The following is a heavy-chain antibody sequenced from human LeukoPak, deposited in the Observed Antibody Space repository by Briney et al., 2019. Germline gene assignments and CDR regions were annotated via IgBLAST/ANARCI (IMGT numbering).Heavy chain of an antibody. CDR3: AKGWIFGVLVDV. V-gene: IGHV3-23*01. CDR1: GFSFSNYG. D-gene: IGHD3-3*01. CDR2: VSGGGGDNT. J-gene: IGHJ6*04. Sequence: GGSLRLACAASGFSFSNYGMSWVRQAPGKGLEWVSSVSGGGGDNTCYADSVEGRSAISRDNSKNTLFLQMNDLRAEDTAIYYCAKGWIFGVLVDVWGKGATVTVSS.